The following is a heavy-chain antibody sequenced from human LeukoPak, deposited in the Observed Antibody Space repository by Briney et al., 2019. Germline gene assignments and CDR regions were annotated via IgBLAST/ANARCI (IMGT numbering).Heavy chain of an antibody. D-gene: IGHD4-17*01. J-gene: IGHJ4*02. CDR1: GYTFTSYY. CDR3: ARDELTTVTTVGYFDY. CDR2: INPSGGST. V-gene: IGHV1-46*01. Sequence: GASVKVSCKASGYTFTSYYMHWVRQAPGQGLEWMGLINPSGGSTSYAQKFQGGVTMTRDTSTSTVYMELSSLRSEDTAVYYCARDELTTVTTVGYFDYWGQGTLVTVSS.